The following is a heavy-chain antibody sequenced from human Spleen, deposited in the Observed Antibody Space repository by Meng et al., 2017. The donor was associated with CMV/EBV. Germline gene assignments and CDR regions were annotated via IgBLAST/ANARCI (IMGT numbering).Heavy chain of an antibody. V-gene: IGHV3-21*01. CDR1: GFTFSTYT. CDR3: ARDGAPYTDHYFYYGMDV. Sequence: GGSLRLSCAVSGFTFSTYTMNWLRQAPGKGLEWVSCIGSGTSHIYYADSVKGRFTISRDNAKNSLYRQMNSLRADDTAVYYCARDGAPYTDHYFYYGMDVWGQGTTVTVSS. J-gene: IGHJ6*02. CDR2: IGSGTSHI. D-gene: IGHD2-2*02.